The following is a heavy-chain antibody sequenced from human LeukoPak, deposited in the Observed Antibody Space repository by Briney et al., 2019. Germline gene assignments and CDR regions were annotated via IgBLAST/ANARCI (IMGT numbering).Heavy chain of an antibody. Sequence: SETLSLTCAVYGGSFSGYYWSWIRQPPGKGLEWIGEINHSGSTNYNPSLKSRVTISVDTSKNQFSLKLSSVTAPDTAVYYCARRDGGLPAGHYWGQGTLVTASS. CDR3: ARRDGGLPAGHY. V-gene: IGHV4-34*01. CDR2: INHSGST. J-gene: IGHJ4*02. CDR1: GGSFSGYY. D-gene: IGHD2-2*01.